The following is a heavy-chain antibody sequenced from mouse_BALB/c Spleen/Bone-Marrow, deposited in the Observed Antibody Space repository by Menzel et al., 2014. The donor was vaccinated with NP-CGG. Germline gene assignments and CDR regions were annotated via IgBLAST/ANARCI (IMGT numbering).Heavy chain of an antibody. CDR2: INPGSSTI. J-gene: IGHJ2*01. D-gene: IGHD1-2*01. CDR1: GFDFGRYW. V-gene: IGHV4-2*02. CDR3: ARLGHYGYHDK. Sequence: EVQLQESGGGLVQPGGSLNLACVASGFDFGRYWMSWARQATGKGLEGIGEINPGSSTINYSPSLKDKFIISRDNAKNTLYLQMSKVRSEDTALYYCARLGHYGYHDKWCQGTTLTVSS.